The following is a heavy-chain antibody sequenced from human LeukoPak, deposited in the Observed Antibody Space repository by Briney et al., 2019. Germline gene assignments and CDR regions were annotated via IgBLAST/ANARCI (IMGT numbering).Heavy chain of an antibody. CDR2: IYYSGST. D-gene: IGHD3-10*01. J-gene: IGHJ5*02. CDR1: GGSISSSNYY. V-gene: IGHV4-39*01. CDR3: ARRPTMVRGVIKNWFDP. Sequence: SETLSLTCTVSGGSISSSNYYWGWIRQPPGKGLEWIGSIYYSGSTYYNPSLKSRVTISVDTSKNQFSLKLSSVTAADTAVYYCARRPTMVRGVIKNWFDPWGQGTLVTVSS.